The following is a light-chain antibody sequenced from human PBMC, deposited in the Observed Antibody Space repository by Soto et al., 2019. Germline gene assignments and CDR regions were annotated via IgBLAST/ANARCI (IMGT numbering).Light chain of an antibody. CDR3: QQNSRSPPRT. Sequence: EIVLTQSPGTLSLSPGERATLSCRASQSVSSSHLAWYQQKPGQAPRLLIYSASNRATGIPDRFSGSGSGTDFTLTISRLEPDDFAVYYCQQNSRSPPRTFGQGTKVEIK. CDR1: QSVSSSH. J-gene: IGKJ1*01. CDR2: SAS. V-gene: IGKV3-20*01.